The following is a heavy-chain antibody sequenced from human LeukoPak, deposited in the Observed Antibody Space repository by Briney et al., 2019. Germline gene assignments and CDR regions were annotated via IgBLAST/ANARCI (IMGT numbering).Heavy chain of an antibody. CDR2: IHYSGST. V-gene: IGHV4-59*12. CDR1: GGSISNYY. CDR3: ARGYHDVLTGLYHWFDP. Sequence: PSETLSLTCTVFGGSISNYYWNWIRQPPGKGLEWFGYIHYSGSTKYNPSLKSRVLVSLDTSNNQSSLKLSYVTAADTAMYYCARGYHDVLTGLYHWFDPWGQGTLVTVSS. J-gene: IGHJ5*02. D-gene: IGHD3-9*01.